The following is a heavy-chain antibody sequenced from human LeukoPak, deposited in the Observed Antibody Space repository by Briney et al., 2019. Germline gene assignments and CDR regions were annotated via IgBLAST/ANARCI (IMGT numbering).Heavy chain of an antibody. Sequence: QPGGSLRPSLAASGFTFSNYWMHWVRQAPGKGLVWVSHINSDGRITSYADSVKGRFTISRDNAENRLYLQMNSLRAEDTAVYYCAREVDDSSSDAFDIWGQGTMVTVSS. V-gene: IGHV3-74*01. D-gene: IGHD3-22*01. CDR3: AREVDDSSSDAFDI. J-gene: IGHJ3*02. CDR2: INSDGRIT. CDR1: GFTFSNYW.